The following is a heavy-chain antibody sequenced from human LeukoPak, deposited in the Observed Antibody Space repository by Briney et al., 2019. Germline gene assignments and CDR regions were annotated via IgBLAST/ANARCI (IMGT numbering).Heavy chain of an antibody. CDR1: GYTXTELS. D-gene: IGHD3-10*01. CDR2: FDPEDGET. J-gene: IGHJ6*02. V-gene: IGHV1-24*01. Sequence: ASVKVSCKVSGYTXTELSMHWVRQAPGKGLDWMGGFDPEDGETIYAQKFQGRVTMTEDTSTDTAYMELSSLRSDDTAVYYCATTRTQWFGELSLTPNGMDVWGQGTTVTVSS. CDR3: ATTRTQWFGELSLTPNGMDV.